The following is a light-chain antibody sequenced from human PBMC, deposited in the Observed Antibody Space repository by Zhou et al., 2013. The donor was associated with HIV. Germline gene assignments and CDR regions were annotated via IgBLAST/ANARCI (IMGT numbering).Light chain of an antibody. CDR3: QQRSNWPPIT. J-gene: IGKJ5*01. Sequence: EIVMTQSPATLSVSPGERATLSCRASQSVGSDLAWYQQKPGQPPRLLIYDASNRATGIPARFSGSGSGTDFTLTISSLEPEDFAVYYCQQRSNWPPITFGQGTRLEIK. V-gene: IGKV3-11*01. CDR2: DAS. CDR1: QSVGSD.